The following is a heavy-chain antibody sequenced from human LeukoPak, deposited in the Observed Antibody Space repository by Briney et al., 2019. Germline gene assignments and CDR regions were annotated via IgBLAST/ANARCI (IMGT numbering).Heavy chain of an antibody. CDR1: GVTFSNYY. CDR3: ARDLGDGEYFFDF. Sequence: GGSLRLSCAASGVTFSNYYMNWVRQAPGKGLEWISSITSGSTTIYYGDSVRGRFTVSRDNAKNSLYLQMNSMMVADTAVYFCARDLGDGEYFFDFWGQGTLVSVSS. J-gene: IGHJ4*02. CDR2: ITSGSTTI. D-gene: IGHD3-10*01. V-gene: IGHV3-48*04.